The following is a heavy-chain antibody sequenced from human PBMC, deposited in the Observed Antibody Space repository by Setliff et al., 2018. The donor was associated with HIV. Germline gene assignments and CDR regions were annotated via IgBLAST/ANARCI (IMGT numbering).Heavy chain of an antibody. D-gene: IGHD3-22*01. V-gene: IGHV1-69*10. CDR1: GGTFSSYA. J-gene: IGHJ4*02. CDR3: ASGDYYDSSGDVRALDY. CDR2: IIPILGIA. Sequence: SVKVSCKASGGTFSSYAISWVRQAPGQGLEWMGGIIPILGIANYAQKFQGRVTITADESTSTAYMELSSLRSEDTAVYYCASGDYYDSSGDVRALDYWGQGTLVTVSS.